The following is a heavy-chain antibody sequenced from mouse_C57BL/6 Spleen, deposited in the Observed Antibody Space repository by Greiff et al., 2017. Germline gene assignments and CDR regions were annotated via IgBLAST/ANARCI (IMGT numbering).Heavy chain of an antibody. V-gene: IGHV1-69*01. CDR1: GYTFTSYW. CDR3: ARPYYYGSSYWYFDV. CDR2: IDPSDSYT. J-gene: IGHJ1*03. Sequence: LQQPGAELVMPGASVKLSCKASGYTFTSYWMHWVKQRPGQGLEWIGEIDPSDSYTNYNQKFKGKSTLTVDKSSSTAYMQLSSLTSEDSAVYYCARPYYYGSSYWYFDVWGTGTTVTVSS. D-gene: IGHD1-1*01.